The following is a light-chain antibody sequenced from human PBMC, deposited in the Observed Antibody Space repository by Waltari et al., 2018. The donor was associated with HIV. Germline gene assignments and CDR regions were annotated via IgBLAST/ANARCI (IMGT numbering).Light chain of an antibody. CDR3: CSYAGGNNFV. CDR1: SSDVGGYNY. Sequence: QSALTQPASVSGSPGQSITISCTGTSSDVGGYNYVSWYQQHPGKAPNLMIYDVSNRPSGVSNRFSGSKSGNTASLTISGLQAEDEADYYCCSYAGGNNFVFGTGTKVTVL. CDR2: DVS. V-gene: IGLV2-14*03. J-gene: IGLJ1*01.